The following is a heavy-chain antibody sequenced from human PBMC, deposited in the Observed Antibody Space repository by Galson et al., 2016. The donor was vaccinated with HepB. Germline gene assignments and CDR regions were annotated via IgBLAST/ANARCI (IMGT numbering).Heavy chain of an antibody. CDR1: GFTFSSFW. D-gene: IGHD2-2*01. V-gene: IGHV3-74*01. CDR2: ISTDGSIT. Sequence: SLRLSCAASGFTFSSFWMHWVRQAPGKGLVWVSRISTDGSITTYADSVKGRFTISRDNAKNTLYLQMNSLRAEDTALYYCGRTIIPSSPAFDIWGPGIMVTVSS. J-gene: IGHJ3*02. CDR3: GRTIIPSSPAFDI.